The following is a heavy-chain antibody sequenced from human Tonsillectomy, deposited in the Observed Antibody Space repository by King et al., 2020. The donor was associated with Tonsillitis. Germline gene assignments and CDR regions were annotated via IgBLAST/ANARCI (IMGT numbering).Heavy chain of an antibody. D-gene: IGHD1-26*01. J-gene: IGHJ3*02. CDR2: IIPIFGTT. Sequence: QLVQSGAEVKKPGSSVKVSCKASGGSFSSYAISWVRQAPGQGLEWMGMIIPIFGTTDYAQKFQGRVTISADESTNTAYMELSSLRSEDTAVFYCARVLGARGAFDIWGQGTMVTVSS. CDR1: GGSFSSYA. V-gene: IGHV1-69*18. CDR3: ARVLGARGAFDI.